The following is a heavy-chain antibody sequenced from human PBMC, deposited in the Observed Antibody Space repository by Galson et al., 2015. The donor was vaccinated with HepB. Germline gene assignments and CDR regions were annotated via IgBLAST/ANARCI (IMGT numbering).Heavy chain of an antibody. CDR2: IRSKAYGGTT. Sequence: SLRLSCAASGFTFGDYAMSWFRQAPGKGLEWVGFIRSKAYGGTTEYAASVKGGFTISRDDSKSIAYLQMNSLKTEDTAVYYCTEYYDFWSGYYYFQHGGQGTLVTASS. CDR3: TEYYDFWSGYYYFQH. V-gene: IGHV3-49*03. J-gene: IGHJ1*01. CDR1: GFTFGDYA. D-gene: IGHD3-3*01.